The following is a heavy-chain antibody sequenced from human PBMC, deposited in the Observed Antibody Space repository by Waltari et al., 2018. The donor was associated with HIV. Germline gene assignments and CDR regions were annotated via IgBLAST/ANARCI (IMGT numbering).Heavy chain of an antibody. CDR3: ARADQWGIFLDSYYGLDV. J-gene: IGHJ6*02. D-gene: IGHD1-26*01. CDR2: INQDATNK. V-gene: IGHV3-7*01. Sequence: EALLVESGGGVVKPWGSLRLSCEASKFWFSRYWMVWVRQASGKGLEWVANINQDATNKNYADSVKDRFSVSRDNGKSSVFLEMSRLRVQDTAVYFCARADQWGIFLDSYYGLDVWGRGTTVIVSS. CDR1: KFWFSRYW.